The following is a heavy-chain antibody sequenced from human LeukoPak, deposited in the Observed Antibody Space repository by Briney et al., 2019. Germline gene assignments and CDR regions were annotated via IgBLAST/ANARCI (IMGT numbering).Heavy chain of an antibody. J-gene: IGHJ4*02. D-gene: IGHD2-15*01. CDR2: IDYSGST. Sequence: PSETLSLTCTVSGGSISSYYWTWIRQPPGKGLEWIGYIDYSGSTNYNPSLKSRVTISLDTSNNQFSLKLTSVTAADTAVYYCARAPRRSGGSCCFDYWGQGTLVTVSS. V-gene: IGHV4-59*01. CDR1: GGSISSYY. CDR3: ARAPRRSGGSCCFDY.